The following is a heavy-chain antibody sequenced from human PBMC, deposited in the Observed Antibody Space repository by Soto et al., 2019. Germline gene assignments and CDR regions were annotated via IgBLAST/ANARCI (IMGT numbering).Heavy chain of an antibody. Sequence: GGSLRLSCAASGFTFSSYGMHWVRQAPGKGLEWVAVIWYDGSNKYYADSVKGRFTISRDNSKNTLYLQMNSLRAEDTAVYYCARQSGYFLEWYFDYWGQGTLVTVSS. J-gene: IGHJ4*02. D-gene: IGHD3-3*01. V-gene: IGHV3-33*01. CDR2: IWYDGSNK. CDR3: ARQSGYFLEWYFDY. CDR1: GFTFSSYG.